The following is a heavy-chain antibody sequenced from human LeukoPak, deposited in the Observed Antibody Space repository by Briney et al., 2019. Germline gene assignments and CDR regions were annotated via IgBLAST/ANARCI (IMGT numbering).Heavy chain of an antibody. CDR3: ARGRITGTPYLDY. V-gene: IGHV4-39*07. Sequence: PSETLSLTCTVSGGSISSSSFYWGWIRQPPGKGLEWIGSIYDSGRMYYNPSLKSRVTISVDTPKNQFSLKLSSVTAADTAVYYCARGRITGTPYLDYWGQGTLVTVSS. CDR2: IYDSGRM. D-gene: IGHD1-20*01. J-gene: IGHJ4*02. CDR1: GGSISSSSFY.